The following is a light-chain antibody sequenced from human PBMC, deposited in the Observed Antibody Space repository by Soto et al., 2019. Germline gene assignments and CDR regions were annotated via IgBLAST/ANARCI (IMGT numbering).Light chain of an antibody. CDR2: GAS. CDR1: QSVSSSY. J-gene: IGKJ1*01. CDR3: QQYGSSPTWT. V-gene: IGKV3-20*01. Sequence: IVLTQSPDPLSLSPGERATLSCRAIQSVSSSYLAWYQQKPGQAPRLLIYGASSRATGIPDRFSGSGSGTDFTLTISRLEPEDFAVYYCQQYGSSPTWTFGQGTKVDIK.